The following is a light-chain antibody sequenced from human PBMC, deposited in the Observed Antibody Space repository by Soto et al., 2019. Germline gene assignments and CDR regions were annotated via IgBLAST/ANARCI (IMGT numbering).Light chain of an antibody. Sequence: DIEMTQSTDSLSASVGDRVTITCRASQNIYDYLNWYQQKPGKAPKLLVSAASRVHSGVPSRFSGSGSGTYFTLTVTSLQREDVATYYCQQGASVPFTFGGGTRVEI. V-gene: IGKV1-39*01. J-gene: IGKJ4*01. CDR2: AAS. CDR1: QNIYDY. CDR3: QQGASVPFT.